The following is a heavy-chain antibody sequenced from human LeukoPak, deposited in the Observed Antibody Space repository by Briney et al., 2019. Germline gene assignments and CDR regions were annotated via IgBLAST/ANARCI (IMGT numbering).Heavy chain of an antibody. V-gene: IGHV3-11*01. D-gene: IGHD1-1*01. J-gene: IGHJ4*02. Sequence: GGSLRLSCAASGFTFSDYYMSWIRQAPGKGLEWVSYISSSGSTIYYADSVKGRFTISRDSAKNSLYLQMNSLRAEDTAVYYCARGPSNWNDESYYFDYWGQGTLVTVSS. CDR3: ARGPSNWNDESYYFDY. CDR1: GFTFSDYY. CDR2: ISSSGSTI.